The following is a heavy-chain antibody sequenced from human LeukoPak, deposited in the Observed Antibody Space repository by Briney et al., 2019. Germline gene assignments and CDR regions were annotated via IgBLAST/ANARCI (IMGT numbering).Heavy chain of an antibody. J-gene: IGHJ4*02. CDR1: GGSISSYY. CDR2: IYYSGST. Sequence: SETLSLTCTVSGGSISSYYWSWIRQPPGKGLEWIGYIYYSGSTNYNPYLKSRVTISVDTSKNQFSLKLSSVTAADTAVYYCARYIAVAGNLVGFDYWGQGTLVTVSS. D-gene: IGHD6-19*01. CDR3: ARYIAVAGNLVGFDY. V-gene: IGHV4-59*08.